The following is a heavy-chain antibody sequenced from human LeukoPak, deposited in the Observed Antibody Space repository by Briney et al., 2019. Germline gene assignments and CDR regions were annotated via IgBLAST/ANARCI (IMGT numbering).Heavy chain of an antibody. J-gene: IGHJ3*02. V-gene: IGHV4-59*01. Sequence: PSETLSLTCTVSDGSINGYYWSWIRQPPRKGRGWDGYMYSGGTTNYSPFLKSRVTISEDMSKNQFSLKLTSVTAADTAVYYCARHSGHSSTNDAFDIWGQGTMVIVSS. CDR1: DGSINGYY. D-gene: IGHD6-13*01. CDR3: ARHSGHSSTNDAFDI. CDR2: MYSGGTT.